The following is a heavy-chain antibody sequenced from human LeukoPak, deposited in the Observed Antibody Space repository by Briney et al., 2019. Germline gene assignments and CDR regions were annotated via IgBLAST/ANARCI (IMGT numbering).Heavy chain of an antibody. Sequence: SETLSLTCTVSGGSISNYYWSWIRQPPGKGLEWIGYIYYSGSTDYNPSLKSRVNIAVDTSKNQFSLKLSSVTAADTAVYYCARERVGARDYWGQGTLVTVSS. V-gene: IGHV4-59*12. CDR2: IYYSGST. D-gene: IGHD1-26*01. CDR1: GGSISNYY. J-gene: IGHJ4*02. CDR3: ARERVGARDY.